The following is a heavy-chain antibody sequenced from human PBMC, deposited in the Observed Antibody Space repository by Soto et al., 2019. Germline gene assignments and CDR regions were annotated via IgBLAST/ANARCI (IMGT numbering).Heavy chain of an antibody. D-gene: IGHD3-22*01. V-gene: IGHV4-39*01. Sequence: SETLSLTCPVSGGSISSSSYYWGWIRQPPGKGLEWIGSIYYSGSTYYNPSLKSRVTISVDTSKNQFSLKLSSVTAADTAVYYCARLVYDNSGPSAYWGQGTLDTVSS. J-gene: IGHJ4*02. CDR1: GGSISSSSYY. CDR2: IYYSGST. CDR3: ARLVYDNSGPSAY.